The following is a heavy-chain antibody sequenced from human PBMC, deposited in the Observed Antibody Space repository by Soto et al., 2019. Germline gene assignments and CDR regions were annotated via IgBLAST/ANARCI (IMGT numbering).Heavy chain of an antibody. CDR3: ARDLSIVVVTGAFDY. D-gene: IGHD2-21*02. V-gene: IGHV1-18*01. CDR2: ISAYNGNT. Sequence: QVQLVQSGAEVKKPGASVKVSCKASGYTFTSYGISWVRQAPGQGLEWMGWISAYNGNTNYAQKRQGRVTMTTDTCTSTADMELKSLRSDDTAVYYCARDLSIVVVTGAFDYWGQGTLVTVSS. CDR1: GYTFTSYG. J-gene: IGHJ4*02.